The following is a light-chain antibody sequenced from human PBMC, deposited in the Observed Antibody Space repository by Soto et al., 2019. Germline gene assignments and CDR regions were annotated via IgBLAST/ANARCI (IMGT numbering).Light chain of an antibody. V-gene: IGLV1-44*01. J-gene: IGLJ3*02. CDR2: GND. Sequence: QSVLTQPPSASGTPGQRVAISCSGNSSNIGSHTVNWYQQLPGTAPKLLIYGNDQRPSGVPDRFSGSKSGTSASLAISGLQSEDEVDYYCAAWDDSLNGPVFGGGTKVTVL. CDR3: AAWDDSLNGPV. CDR1: SSNIGSHT.